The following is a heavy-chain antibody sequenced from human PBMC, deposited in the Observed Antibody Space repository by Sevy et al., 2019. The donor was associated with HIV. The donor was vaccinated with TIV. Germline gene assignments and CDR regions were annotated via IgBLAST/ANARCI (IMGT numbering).Heavy chain of an antibody. J-gene: IGHJ3*01. CDR1: GFTFFSHV. D-gene: IGHD6-13*01. CDR2: LSGSGGTT. CDR3: ATGTTVSSISWVFDV. Sequence: GGSLRLSCAASGFTFFSHVMSWVRQAPGKGLEWVSGLSGSGGTTYYADSVKGRFSISRDNSKNKLYLQMSSLRIEDTAVYYCATGTTVSSISWVFDVWGQRTMVTVSS. V-gene: IGHV3-23*01.